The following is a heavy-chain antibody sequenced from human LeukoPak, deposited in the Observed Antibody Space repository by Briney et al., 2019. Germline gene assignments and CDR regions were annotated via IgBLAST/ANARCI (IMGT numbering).Heavy chain of an antibody. D-gene: IGHD6-19*01. CDR2: IYTSGST. Sequence: PSETLSLTCTVSAGSISWIRQPAGKGLEWIGHIYTSGSTYYNPSHNRRVTMSVDTSKNQFSLKVNSVTAADTAMYYCATEGSGWIFDYWGQGTLVTVSS. J-gene: IGHJ4*02. CDR3: ATEGSGWIFDY. CDR1: AGSI. V-gene: IGHV4-4*07.